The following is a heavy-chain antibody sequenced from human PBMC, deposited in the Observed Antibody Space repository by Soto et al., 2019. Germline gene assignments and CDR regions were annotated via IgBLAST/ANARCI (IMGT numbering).Heavy chain of an antibody. V-gene: IGHV3-23*01. D-gene: IGHD3-16*01. CDR3: VKDSVWGDGWKLLPAFDH. CDR2: IRGDSKSI. Sequence: EVQLLESGGGLVQPGGSLRLSCAASGFTFSSYAMNWVRQAPGKGLEWVSGIRGDSKSIYYAASVKGRCTISRDNSKNTLYLLLNSLTAGDTAMYYCVKDSVWGDGWKLLPAFDHWGQGTLVTASS. J-gene: IGHJ4*02. CDR1: GFTFSSYA.